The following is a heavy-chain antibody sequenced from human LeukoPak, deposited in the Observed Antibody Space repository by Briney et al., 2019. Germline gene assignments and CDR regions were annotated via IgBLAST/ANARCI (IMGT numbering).Heavy chain of an antibody. CDR1: GYTFTSYG. V-gene: IGHV1-18*01. D-gene: IGHD5-12*01. CDR3: ARVVATMDGYYFDY. J-gene: IGHJ4*02. CDR2: ISAYNGNT. Sequence: ASVKVPCKASGYTFTSYGISWVRQAPGQGLEWMGWISAYNGNTNYAQKLQGRVTMTTDTSTSTAYMELRSLRSDDTAVYYCARVVATMDGYYFDYWGQGTLVTVSS.